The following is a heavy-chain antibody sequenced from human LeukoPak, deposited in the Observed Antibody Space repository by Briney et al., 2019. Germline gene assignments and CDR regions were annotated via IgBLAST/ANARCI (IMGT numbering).Heavy chain of an antibody. Sequence: GRSLRLSCAASGVTFDDYAMHWVRQAPGKGLEWVSGISWNSGSIGYADSVKGRFAISRDNAKNSLYLQMNSLRAEDTALYYCAGDYYYYGMDVWGQGTTVTVSS. CDR1: GVTFDDYA. V-gene: IGHV3-9*01. CDR2: ISWNSGSI. CDR3: AGDYYYYGMDV. J-gene: IGHJ6*02.